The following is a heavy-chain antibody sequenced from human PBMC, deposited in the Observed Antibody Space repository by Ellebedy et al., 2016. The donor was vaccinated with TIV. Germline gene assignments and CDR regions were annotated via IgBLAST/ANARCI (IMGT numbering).Heavy chain of an antibody. CDR3: ARDADYYGSGRNWFDP. CDR2: IYHSGST. V-gene: IGHV4-4*02. D-gene: IGHD3-10*01. J-gene: IGHJ5*02. CDR1: GGSISSSNW. Sequence: MPSETLSLTCAVSGGSISSSNWWSWVRQPPGKGLEWIGEIYHSGSTNYNPSLKSRVTISVDKSKNQFSLKLSSVTAADTAVYYCARDADYYGSGRNWFDPWGQGTLVTVSS.